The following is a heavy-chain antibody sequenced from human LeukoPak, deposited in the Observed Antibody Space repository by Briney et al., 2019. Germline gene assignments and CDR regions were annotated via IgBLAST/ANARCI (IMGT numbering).Heavy chain of an antibody. J-gene: IGHJ6*03. D-gene: IGHD3-3*01. Sequence: PSETLSLTCTVSGVSISSGGYYWSWIRQPAGKRLEWIGRIYTGGSTNYNPSLKSRVIISVDTSKNQFSLKLSSVTAADTAVYYCARARFDPYYYYYMDVWGKGTTVTVSS. CDR1: GVSISSGGYY. CDR2: IYTGGST. CDR3: ARARFDPYYYYYMDV. V-gene: IGHV4-61*02.